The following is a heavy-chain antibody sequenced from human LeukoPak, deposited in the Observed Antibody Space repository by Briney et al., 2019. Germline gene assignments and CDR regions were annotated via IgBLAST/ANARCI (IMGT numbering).Heavy chain of an antibody. CDR2: IYPGDSDT. CDR3: AKTRRLTGYKYRFLSGPFDY. J-gene: IGHJ4*02. V-gene: IGHV5-51*01. CDR1: GYSFTSYW. Sequence: GESLKISCKGSGYSFTSYWIGWVRQMPGKGLEWMGIIYPGDSDTTYTPSFQGKATIPAQKTISTAYLQWSRLKASDTAMYYCAKTRRLTGYKYRFLSGPFDYWGQGTLVTVSS. D-gene: IGHD3-9*01.